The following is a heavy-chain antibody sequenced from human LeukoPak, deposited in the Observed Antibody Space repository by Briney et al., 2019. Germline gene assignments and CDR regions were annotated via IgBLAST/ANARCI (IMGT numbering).Heavy chain of an antibody. CDR2: ISSSGSTI. J-gene: IGHJ5*02. CDR1: GFTFSDYY. D-gene: IGHD1-1*01. CDR3: ARGIDDGDNWFDP. Sequence: GGSLRLSCAASGFTFSDYYMSWIRQAPGKGLEWVSYISSSGSTIYYADSVKGRFTISRDNAKNSLHLQMNGLRAEDTALYYCARGIDDGDNWFDPWGQGTLVTVSS. V-gene: IGHV3-11*01.